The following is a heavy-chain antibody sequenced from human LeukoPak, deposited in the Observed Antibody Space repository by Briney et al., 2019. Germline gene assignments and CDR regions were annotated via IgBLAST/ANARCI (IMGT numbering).Heavy chain of an antibody. CDR2: INHSGST. Sequence: SETLSLTCAVYGGSFSGYYWSWIRQPPGKGLEWIGEINHSGSTNYNPSLKSRVTISVDTSKNQFSLKLSSVTAADTAVYYCARGIAAAGTGLNWFDPWGQGTLVTVSS. J-gene: IGHJ5*02. CDR1: GGSFSGYY. CDR3: ARGIAAAGTGLNWFDP. D-gene: IGHD6-13*01. V-gene: IGHV4-34*01.